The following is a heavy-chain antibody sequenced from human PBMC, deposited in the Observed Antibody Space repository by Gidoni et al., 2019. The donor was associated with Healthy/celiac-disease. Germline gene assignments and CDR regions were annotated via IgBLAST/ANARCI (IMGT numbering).Heavy chain of an antibody. CDR1: GFTFSSYA. V-gene: IGHV3-23*01. CDR2: ISGSGGST. J-gene: IGHJ6*04. Sequence: EVQLLESGGVLVQPGGSLRLSCAASGFTFSSYAMSWVRQAPGKGLEWVSAISGSGGSTYYADSVKGRFTISRDNSKNTLYLQMNSLRAEDTAVYYCAKDDYGAWVMDVWGKGTTVTVSS. CDR3: AKDDYGAWVMDV. D-gene: IGHD4-17*01.